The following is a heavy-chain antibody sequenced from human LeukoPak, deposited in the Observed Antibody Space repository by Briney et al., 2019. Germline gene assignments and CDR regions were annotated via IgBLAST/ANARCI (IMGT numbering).Heavy chain of an antibody. D-gene: IGHD5-12*01. CDR2: IYYSGST. Sequence: PSETLSLTCTVSGGSLSSYYWSWIRQPPGKGLEWIGYIYYSGSTNYNPSLKSRVTISVDTSKNQFSLKLSSVTAADTAVYYCARGSGYSGYDYYYGMDVWGQGTTVTVSS. V-gene: IGHV4-59*01. CDR3: ARGSGYSGYDYYYGMDV. J-gene: IGHJ6*02. CDR1: GGSLSSYY.